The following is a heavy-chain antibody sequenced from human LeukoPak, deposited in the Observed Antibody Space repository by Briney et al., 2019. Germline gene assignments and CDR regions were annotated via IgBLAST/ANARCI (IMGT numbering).Heavy chain of an antibody. Sequence: ASVTVSCKASGYTFTSYYMHWVRQAPGQGLEWMGIINPSGGSTSYAQKFQGRVTMTRDTSTSTVYMELSSLRSEDTAVYYCARSYNWNPPVLWGRGTMVTVSS. CDR1: GYTFTSYY. D-gene: IGHD1-20*01. J-gene: IGHJ2*01. CDR2: INPSGGST. V-gene: IGHV1-46*01. CDR3: ARSYNWNPPVL.